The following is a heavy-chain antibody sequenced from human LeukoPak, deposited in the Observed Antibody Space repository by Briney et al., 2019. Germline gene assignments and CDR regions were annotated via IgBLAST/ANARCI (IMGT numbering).Heavy chain of an antibody. CDR3: ARKYYYDSSGYYD. D-gene: IGHD3-22*01. J-gene: IGHJ4*02. V-gene: IGHV4-59*01. CDR1: GGSISSYY. Sequence: SETLSLTCTVSGGSISSYYWSWIRQPPGKGLEWIGYIYYSGSTNYNPSLKSRVTISVDTSKNQFSLKLSSVTAADTAVYYCARKYYYDSSGYYDWGQGTLVTVSS. CDR2: IYYSGST.